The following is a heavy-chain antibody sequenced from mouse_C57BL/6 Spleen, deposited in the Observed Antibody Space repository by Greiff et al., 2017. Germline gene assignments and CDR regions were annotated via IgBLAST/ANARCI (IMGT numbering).Heavy chain of an antibody. CDR2: ISSGSSTI. D-gene: IGHD1-1*01. Sequence: EVQRVESGGGLVKPGGSLKLSCAASGFTFSDYGMHWVRQAPEKELEWVAYISSGSSTIYYADTVKGRFTISRDNAKNTLFLHMTSLRSEDTAMYYCAREGPYYGSSFDCWGQGTTLTVSS. J-gene: IGHJ2*01. CDR1: GFTFSDYG. CDR3: AREGPYYGSSFDC. V-gene: IGHV5-17*01.